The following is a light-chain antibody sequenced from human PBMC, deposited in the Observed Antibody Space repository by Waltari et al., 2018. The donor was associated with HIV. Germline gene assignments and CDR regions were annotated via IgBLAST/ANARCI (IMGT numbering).Light chain of an antibody. CDR3: CSYAGAYTYV. Sequence: QSALTQPRSVSGSPGQSVTISCTGTSSDIAYFDYVSWYQQYPGKAPKVIIYGVSQRPSRFPDRFTASKSGITASLTISALQDEDEADYYCCSYAGAYTYVFGTGTKVTVL. CDR1: SSDIAYFDY. J-gene: IGLJ1*01. V-gene: IGLV2-11*01. CDR2: GVS.